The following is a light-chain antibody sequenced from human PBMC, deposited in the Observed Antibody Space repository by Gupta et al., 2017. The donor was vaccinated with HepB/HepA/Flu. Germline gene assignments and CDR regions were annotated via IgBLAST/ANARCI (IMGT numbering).Light chain of an antibody. CDR2: GAS. CDR1: QSVSSN. CDR3: QQDNNWPLT. V-gene: IGKV3-15*01. Sequence: EIVRTQSPATLSVSPGERATLSCRASQSVSSNLAWYQQKPGQAPRLLIYGASTRATGIPARFSGSGSGTEFTLTISSLQSEDFAVYYCQQDNNWPLTFGGGTKVEIK. J-gene: IGKJ4*01.